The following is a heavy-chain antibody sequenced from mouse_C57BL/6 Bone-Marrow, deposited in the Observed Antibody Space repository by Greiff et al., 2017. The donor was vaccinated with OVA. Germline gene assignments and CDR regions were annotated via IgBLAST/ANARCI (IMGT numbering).Heavy chain of an antibody. CDR3: ARALITTVDYAMDY. CDR1: GYTFTDYY. Sequence: VQLQESGPELVKPGASVKISCKASGYTFTDYYINWVKQRPGQGLEWIGWIFPGSGSTYYNEKFKGKATLTVDKSSSTAYMLLSSLTSEDSAVYFCARALITTVDYAMDYWGQGTSVTVSS. V-gene: IGHV1-75*01. J-gene: IGHJ4*01. D-gene: IGHD1-1*01. CDR2: IFPGSGST.